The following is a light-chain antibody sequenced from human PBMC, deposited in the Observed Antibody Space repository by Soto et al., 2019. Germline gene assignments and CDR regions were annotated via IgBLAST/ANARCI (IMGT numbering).Light chain of an antibody. V-gene: IGKV3-20*01. Sequence: ESVLTQSPGTLSLSPGYSATLSCRASQSVSSSSLAWYQQKPGQAPRLLFFGVSNRAAGVPDRFGGSGSGTDFTLTISRLEPEDFAVYYCQQYGGSPLTFGGGTKVDIK. CDR1: QSVSSSS. CDR2: GVS. CDR3: QQYGGSPLT. J-gene: IGKJ4*01.